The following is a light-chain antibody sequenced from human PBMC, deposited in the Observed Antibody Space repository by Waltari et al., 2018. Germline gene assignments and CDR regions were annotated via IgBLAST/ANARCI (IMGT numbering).Light chain of an antibody. V-gene: IGLV2-14*01. J-gene: IGLJ2*01. CDR1: SRDVGGYNY. CDR3: SSYTSSSTPVV. Sequence: QSALTQPASVSGSPGQSITISCTGTSRDVGGYNYASWYQQHPGKAPNLMIYEVSNRPSGVSNRFSGSKSGNTASLTISGLQAEDEADYYCSSYTSSSTPVVFGGGTKLTVL. CDR2: EVS.